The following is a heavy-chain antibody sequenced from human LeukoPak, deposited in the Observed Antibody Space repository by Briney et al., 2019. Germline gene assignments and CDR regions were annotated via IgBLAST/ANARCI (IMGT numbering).Heavy chain of an antibody. J-gene: IGHJ5*02. CDR1: GGSISSSSYY. CDR2: IYYSGST. D-gene: IGHD2-15*01. Sequence: NTSETLSLTCTVSGGSISSSSYYWGWIRQPPGKGLEWIGYIYYSGSTNYNLSLKSRVTISVDTSKNQFSLKLSSVTAADTAVYYCARGVVVAARGVEDNWFDPWGQGTLVTVSS. V-gene: IGHV4-61*05. CDR3: ARGVVVAARGVEDNWFDP.